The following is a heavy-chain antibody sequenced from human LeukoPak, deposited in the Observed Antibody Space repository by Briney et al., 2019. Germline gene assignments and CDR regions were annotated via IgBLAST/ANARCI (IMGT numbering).Heavy chain of an antibody. CDR3: ASSIAVAGAYFQH. CDR2: IYPGDSDT. CDR1: GSIFTSYW. Sequence: GASLQISCEGSGSIFTSYWIGWVRQLPGKGLEWMGIIYPGDSDTRYSPSFQGQVTISADKSISTAYLQWSSLKASDTAMYYCASSIAVAGAYFQHWGQGTLVTVSS. D-gene: IGHD6-19*01. V-gene: IGHV5-51*01. J-gene: IGHJ1*01.